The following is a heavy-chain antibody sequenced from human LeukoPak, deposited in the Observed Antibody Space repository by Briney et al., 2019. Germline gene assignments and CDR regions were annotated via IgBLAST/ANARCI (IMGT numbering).Heavy chain of an antibody. D-gene: IGHD3-10*01. Sequence: GGSLRLSCAASGFTFSRYWMSWVRQAPGKGLEWVASINQDESAKFYVDSAKGRFTISRDNAKNSLYLQMNSLRAEDTAVYYCARERSTYYYGSGSSHWGQGTLVTVSS. J-gene: IGHJ4*02. V-gene: IGHV3-7*01. CDR2: INQDESAK. CDR1: GFTFSRYW. CDR3: ARERSTYYYGSGSSH.